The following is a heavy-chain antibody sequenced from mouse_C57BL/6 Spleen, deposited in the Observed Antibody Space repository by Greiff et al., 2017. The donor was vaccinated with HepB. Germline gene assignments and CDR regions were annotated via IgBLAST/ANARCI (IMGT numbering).Heavy chain of an antibody. V-gene: IGHV5-4*03. J-gene: IGHJ2*01. CDR2: ISDGGSYT. CDR3: AKTSRLDY. CDR1: GFTFSSYA. Sequence: EVKLVESGGGLVKPGGSLKLSCAASGFTFSSYAMSWVRQTPEKRLEWVATISDGGSYTYYPDNVKGRFTISRDNAKNNLYLQMSHLKSEDTAMYYSAKTSRLDYWGQGTPLTVSS.